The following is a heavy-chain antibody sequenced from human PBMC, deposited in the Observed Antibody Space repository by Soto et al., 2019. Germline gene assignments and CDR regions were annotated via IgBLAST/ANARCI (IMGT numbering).Heavy chain of an antibody. CDR3: ATRKALGLYYFDY. Sequence: SETLSLTCAVYGESFSDHYWSWVLQAPGKGLEWIGEINHSGSTNYNPSLKSRVTLSVQTSKNQFSLKVNSVTAADTAVYYCATRKALGLYYFDYWGRGTPVTVSS. D-gene: IGHD3-16*01. V-gene: IGHV4-34*01. J-gene: IGHJ4*02. CDR1: GESFSDHY. CDR2: INHSGST.